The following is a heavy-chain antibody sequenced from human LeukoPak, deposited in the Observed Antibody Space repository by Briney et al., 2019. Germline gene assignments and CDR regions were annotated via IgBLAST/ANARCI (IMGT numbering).Heavy chain of an antibody. V-gene: IGHV4-39*01. CDR1: GGSISSSSYY. J-gene: IGHJ4*02. CDR3: ARRGSSWKT. CDR2: IYYSGST. Sequence: SETLSLTCTVSGGSISSSSYYWGWIRQPPGKGLEWIGSIYYSGSTYYNPSLKSRVTISVDTSKNQFSLKLSSVTAADTAVYYCARRGSSWKTWGQGILVTVSS. D-gene: IGHD6-13*01.